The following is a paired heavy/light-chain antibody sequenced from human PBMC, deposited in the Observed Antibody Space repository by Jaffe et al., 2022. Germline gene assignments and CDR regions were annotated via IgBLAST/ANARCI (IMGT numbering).Heavy chain of an antibody. CDR3: TRGQQQLDTEDYYYYYMDV. CDR1: GFTFGDYA. D-gene: IGHD6-13*01. V-gene: IGHV3-49*04. Sequence: EVQLVESGGGLVQPGRSLRLSCTASGFTFGDYAMSWVRQAPGKGLEWVGFIRSKAYGGTTEYAASVKGRFTISRDDSKSIAYLQMNSLKTEDTAVYYCTRGQQQLDTEDYYYYYMDVWGKGTTVTVSS. CDR2: IRSKAYGGTT. J-gene: IGHJ6*03.
Light chain of an antibody. Sequence: SYELTQPPSVSVSPGQTARITCSGDALPKQYAYWYQQKPGQAPVLVIYKDSERPSGIPERFSGSSSGTTVTLTISGVQAEDEADYYCQSADSSGTYPSVVFGGGTKLTVL. CDR2: KDS. CDR3: QSADSSGTYPSVV. V-gene: IGLV3-25*03. CDR1: ALPKQY. J-gene: IGLJ2*01.